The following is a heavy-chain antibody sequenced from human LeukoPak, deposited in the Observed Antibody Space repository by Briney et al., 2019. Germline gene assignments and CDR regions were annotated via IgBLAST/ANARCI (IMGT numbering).Heavy chain of an antibody. J-gene: IGHJ6*03. D-gene: IGHD6-13*01. V-gene: IGHV4-59*01. Sequence: PSETLSLTCTVSGGSIRTYYWRWVRQPPGKGLEWIGYIYYSGGSNYNPSLKSRVTISVDTSKNQFSLKLNSVTAADTAVYYCARRSLIATAGTFGFYYYYMDVWGKGTTVTVSS. CDR1: GGSIRTYY. CDR3: ARRSLIATAGTFGFYYYYMDV. CDR2: IYYSGGS.